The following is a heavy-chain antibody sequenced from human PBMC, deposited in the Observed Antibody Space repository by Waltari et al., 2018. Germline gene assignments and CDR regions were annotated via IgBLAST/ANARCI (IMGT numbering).Heavy chain of an antibody. D-gene: IGHD5-18*01. J-gene: IGHJ4*02. CDR3: ARDGRGYNYGYGLDY. V-gene: IGHV4-59*01. Sequence: QVQLQESGPGLVKPSETLSLMCTVSGDSTRGYHWSWIRQPPGKGLEWIVYIYFTVTTNDNPSLKSRVTISLDTPKNQFSLNLRSVNAADTAVYYCARDGRGYNYGYGLDYWGQGTLVNVSS. CDR2: IYFTVTT. CDR1: GDSTRGYH.